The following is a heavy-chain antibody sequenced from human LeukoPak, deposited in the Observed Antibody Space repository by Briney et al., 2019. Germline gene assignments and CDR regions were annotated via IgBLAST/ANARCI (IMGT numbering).Heavy chain of an antibody. J-gene: IGHJ4*02. CDR2: IQNDGSNE. CDR3: ARGIGSSSWPLAL. CDR1: GFTFSSYG. Sequence: GGSLRLSCAASGFTFSSYGMHWVRQAPGKGLEWVAYIQNDGSNEQYADSVKGRFTISRDNAKNSLYLQMNSLRAEDTAVYYCARGIGSSSWPLALWGQGTLVIVSS. D-gene: IGHD6-13*01. V-gene: IGHV3-30*02.